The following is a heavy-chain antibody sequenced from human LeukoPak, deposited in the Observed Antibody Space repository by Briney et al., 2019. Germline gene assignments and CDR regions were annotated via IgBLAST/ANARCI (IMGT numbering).Heavy chain of an antibody. Sequence: GGSLRLSCAASGFTFSSYSMNWVRQAPGKGLEWVSSISSSSSYIYYADSVKGRFTISRDNAKNSLYLQMNSLRAEDTAVYYCAKAIWVAATSSWFCFDCWGQGTLVTVSS. V-gene: IGHV3-21*01. CDR1: GFTFSSYS. D-gene: IGHD6-13*01. CDR2: ISSSSSYI. J-gene: IGHJ4*02. CDR3: AKAIWVAATSSWFCFDC.